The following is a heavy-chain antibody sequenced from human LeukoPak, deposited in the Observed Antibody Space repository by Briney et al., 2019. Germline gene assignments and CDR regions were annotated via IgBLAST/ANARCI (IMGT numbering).Heavy chain of an antibody. Sequence: ASVTVSCTVSGYTLTELSMHWVRQAPGKGLEWIGCFDTEDGKTIYAQKFQRRVTMTEDTSTDTAYMELSSLRSEDTAVYYCATRGLVGGNFDYWGQGTLVTVSS. D-gene: IGHD6-19*01. J-gene: IGHJ4*02. CDR2: FDTEDGKT. V-gene: IGHV1-24*01. CDR3: ATRGLVGGNFDY. CDR1: GYTLTELS.